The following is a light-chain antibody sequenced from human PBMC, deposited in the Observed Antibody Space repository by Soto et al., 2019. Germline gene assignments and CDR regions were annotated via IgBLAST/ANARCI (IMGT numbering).Light chain of an antibody. CDR3: QQYGSSPIT. J-gene: IGKJ5*01. Sequence: DIVLTQSPGTLSSSPGGRATLSCRASQSVTDNYLAWYQHKPGQAPRLLIYGATSRAPGIPDRFSGSGSGTDFTLTISRLEPEDFAMYYCQQYGSSPITCGQGKRLEI. CDR2: GAT. CDR1: QSVTDNY. V-gene: IGKV3-20*01.